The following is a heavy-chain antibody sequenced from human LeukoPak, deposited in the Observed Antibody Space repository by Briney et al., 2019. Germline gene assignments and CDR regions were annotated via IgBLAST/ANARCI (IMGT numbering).Heavy chain of an antibody. CDR1: GFTFSSYW. Sequence: GGSLRLSCAASGFTFSSYWMSWVRQAPGKGLEWVSYISSSSSTIYYADSVKGRFTISRDNAKNSLYLQMNSLRDEDTAVYYCARDRANSGSYYWDYWGQGTLVTVSS. CDR3: ARDRANSGSYYWDY. CDR2: ISSSSSTI. J-gene: IGHJ4*02. V-gene: IGHV3-48*02. D-gene: IGHD1-26*01.